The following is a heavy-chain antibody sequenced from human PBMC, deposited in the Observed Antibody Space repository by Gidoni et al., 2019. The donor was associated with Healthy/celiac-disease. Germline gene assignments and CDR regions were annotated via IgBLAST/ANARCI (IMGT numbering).Heavy chain of an antibody. J-gene: IGHJ4*02. CDR3: ARDWTPPYDSGGYIPLFDY. CDR2: ISSSSSYI. CDR1: GFTFSSYS. V-gene: IGHV3-21*01. D-gene: IGHD3-22*01. Sequence: EVQLVESGGGLVKPGGSLRLSCAASGFTFSSYSMHWVRQAPGKGLEWVSSISSSSSYIYYADSVKGRFTISRDNAKNSLYLQMNSLRAEDTAVYYCARDWTPPYDSGGYIPLFDYWGQGTLVTVSS.